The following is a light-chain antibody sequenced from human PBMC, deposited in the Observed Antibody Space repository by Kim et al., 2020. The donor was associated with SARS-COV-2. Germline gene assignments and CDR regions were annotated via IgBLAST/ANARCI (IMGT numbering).Light chain of an antibody. CDR1: QRISSN. CDR3: QQFNSWPGT. CDR2: GAS. V-gene: IGKV3-15*01. J-gene: IGKJ1*01. Sequence: EIVMTQSPATLSVSPGERATLSCRASQRISSNLAWYQQKPGQAPRLLIYGASTRATGIPARFSGSGSGTEFTLTISSLQSEDFAVYYCQQFNSWPGTFGQGTKVDIK.